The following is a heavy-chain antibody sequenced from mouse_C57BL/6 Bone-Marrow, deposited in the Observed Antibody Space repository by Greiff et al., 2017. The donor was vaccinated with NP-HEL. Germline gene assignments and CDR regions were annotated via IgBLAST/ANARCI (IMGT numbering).Heavy chain of an antibody. Sequence: QVQLQQPGAELVMPGASVKLSCKASGYTFTSYWMHWVKQRPGQGLEWIGEIDPSDSYTNYNQKFKGKSILTVDKSSSTAYMQLSSLTSEDSAVYYCARHRDYYAMDYWGQGTSVTVSS. J-gene: IGHJ4*01. CDR2: IDPSDSYT. CDR1: GYTFTSYW. V-gene: IGHV1-69*01. D-gene: IGHD3-1*01. CDR3: ARHRDYYAMDY.